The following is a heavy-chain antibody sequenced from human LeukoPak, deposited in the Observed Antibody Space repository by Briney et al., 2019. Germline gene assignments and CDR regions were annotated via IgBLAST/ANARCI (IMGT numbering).Heavy chain of an antibody. CDR1: GFTVSSSY. Sequence: PGGSLRLSCAASGFTVSSSYMTWVRQAPGKGLECVANINQDGSDKYYVDSVKGRFTISRDNTKNSLYLQMNSLRAEDTAVYYCVGGDYWGQGTLVTVSS. CDR2: INQDGSDK. CDR3: VGGDY. J-gene: IGHJ4*02. V-gene: IGHV3-7*01.